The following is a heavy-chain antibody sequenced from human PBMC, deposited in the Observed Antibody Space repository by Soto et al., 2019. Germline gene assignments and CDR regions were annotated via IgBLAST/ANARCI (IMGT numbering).Heavy chain of an antibody. CDR1: GGSISSYY. Sequence: SETLSLTCTVSGGSISSYYWSWIRQPPGKGLEWIGYIYYSGSTNYNPSLKSRVTISVDTSKNQFSLKLSSVTAADTAVYYCARGDGYDFWSGYYLDYYYMDVWGKGTTVTVSS. CDR3: ARGDGYDFWSGYYLDYYYMDV. D-gene: IGHD3-3*01. J-gene: IGHJ6*03. CDR2: IYYSGST. V-gene: IGHV4-59*01.